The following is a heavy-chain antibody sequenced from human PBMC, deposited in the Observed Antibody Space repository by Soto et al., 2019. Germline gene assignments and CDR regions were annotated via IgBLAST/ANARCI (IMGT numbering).Heavy chain of an antibody. J-gene: IGHJ4*02. Sequence: QVQLVQSGAEVKKPGSSVKVSCTASGGTLGRYGFTWVRQAPGQGFQWMGGIIPIFGTTHYEQNFQGRLSITADESTSTVYMELSSLRSDDTAIYFCARTYYQWEALHYFDFWGQGTLVTVSS. CDR2: IIPIFGTT. D-gene: IGHD1-26*01. CDR1: GGTLGRYG. CDR3: ARTYYQWEALHYFDF. V-gene: IGHV1-69*01.